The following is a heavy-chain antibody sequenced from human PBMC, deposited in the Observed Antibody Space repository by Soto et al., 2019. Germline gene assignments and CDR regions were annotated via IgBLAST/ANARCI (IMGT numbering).Heavy chain of an antibody. CDR1: GFTFSSYG. CDR3: AKAKPSGLRWTYFDY. D-gene: IGHD4-17*01. J-gene: IGHJ4*02. V-gene: IGHV3-30*18. Sequence: ESGGGVVQPGRSLRLSCAASGFTFSSYGMHWVRQAPGKGLEWVAVISYDGSNKYYADSVKGRFTISRDNSKNTLYLQMNSLRAEDTAVYYCAKAKPSGLRWTYFDYWGQGTLVTVSS. CDR2: ISYDGSNK.